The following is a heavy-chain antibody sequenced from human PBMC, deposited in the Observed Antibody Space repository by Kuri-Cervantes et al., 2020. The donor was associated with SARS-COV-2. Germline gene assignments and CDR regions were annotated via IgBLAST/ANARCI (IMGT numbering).Heavy chain of an antibody. Sequence: GGSLRLSCAASGFAFSDYTMNWVRQAPGKGLEWVSSITIGSTYIYYADSLKGRFTISRDNSKNSLYLQINSLRAEDTAVYYCARDYSGADYWGQGTLVTVSS. CDR3: ARDYSGADY. J-gene: IGHJ4*02. CDR2: ITIGSTYI. CDR1: GFAFSDYT. D-gene: IGHD1-26*01. V-gene: IGHV3-21*01.